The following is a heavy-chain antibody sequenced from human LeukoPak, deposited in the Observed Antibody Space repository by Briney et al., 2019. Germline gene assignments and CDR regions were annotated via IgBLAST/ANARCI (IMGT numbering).Heavy chain of an antibody. J-gene: IGHJ4*02. CDR3: ARDRRYSPADY. Sequence: KTSQTLSLTCTVSGDSINSGAYYWSWIRQHPGKGLEWIGYISYSGSTYYNPSLQSRVAISLDTSKNQFSLKLSSVTAADTAMYYCARDRRYSPADYWGQGTLVTVSS. V-gene: IGHV4-31*02. CDR2: ISYSGST. D-gene: IGHD5-12*01. CDR1: GDSINSGAYY.